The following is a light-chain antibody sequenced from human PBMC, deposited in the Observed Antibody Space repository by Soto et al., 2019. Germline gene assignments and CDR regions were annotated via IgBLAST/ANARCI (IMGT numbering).Light chain of an antibody. CDR3: QQANSFPRT. V-gene: IGKV1-12*01. CDR2: SAS. Sequence: DIQMTQSPSSVSASVGDRVTITCRASQGFSTWLAWYRRKPGRAPELLIYSASSLHSGVPSRFSGSGSGTDFTLTISSLLPEDFATYYCQQANSFPRTFGGGTEVEIK. CDR1: QGFSTW. J-gene: IGKJ4*01.